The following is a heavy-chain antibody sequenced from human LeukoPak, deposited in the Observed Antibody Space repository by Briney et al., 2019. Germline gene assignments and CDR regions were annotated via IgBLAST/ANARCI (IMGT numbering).Heavy chain of an antibody. CDR1: GYTFTSYD. Sequence: ASVKVSCKASGYTFTSYDINWVRQATGQGLEWMGWMNPNSGNTGYAQKFQGRVTMTRDTSISTAYMELSRLRSDDTAVYYCARCYCSSTSCYWNAFDIWGQGTMVTVSS. D-gene: IGHD2-2*01. J-gene: IGHJ3*02. V-gene: IGHV1-8*02. CDR2: MNPNSGNT. CDR3: ARCYCSSTSCYWNAFDI.